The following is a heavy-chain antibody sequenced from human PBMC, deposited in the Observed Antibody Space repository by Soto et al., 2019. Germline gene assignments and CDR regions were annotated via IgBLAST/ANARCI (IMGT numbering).Heavy chain of an antibody. V-gene: IGHV3-23*01. D-gene: IGHD2-8*01. J-gene: IGHJ4*02. CDR2: IRGSGAET. CDR1: GFTFSNYA. Sequence: EVQLLESGGGLVQPGGSLRLSCVASGFTFSNYAMTWVRQAPGNGMEWVSAIRGSGAETFYGDSVRGRFTISRDNSKRTLYLQMNSLRAEDTAVYYCAKGDQERQWVFLHNWGQGTLVTVSS. CDR3: AKGDQERQWVFLHN.